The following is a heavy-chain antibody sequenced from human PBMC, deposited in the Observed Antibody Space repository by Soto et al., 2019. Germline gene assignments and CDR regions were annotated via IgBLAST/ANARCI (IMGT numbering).Heavy chain of an antibody. D-gene: IGHD5-18*01. CDR2: FYYSGST. CDR3: ARGRDTAMD. V-gene: IGHV4-59*01. Sequence: PSETLSLTCTVSGGSISSYYWSWIRQPPGKGLEWIGYFYYSGSTNYNPSLKSRVTISVDTSKNQFSLKLSSVTAADTAVYYCARGRDTAMDWGQGTLVTVSS. J-gene: IGHJ4*02. CDR1: GGSISSYY.